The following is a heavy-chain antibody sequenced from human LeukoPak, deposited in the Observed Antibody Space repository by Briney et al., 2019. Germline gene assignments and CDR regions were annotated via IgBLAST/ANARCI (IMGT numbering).Heavy chain of an antibody. CDR3: ARAWGSLPAAITPVDY. Sequence: GGSLRLSCAASGFTFSSYSMNWVRQAPGKGLEWVSSISSSSCYIYYADSVKGRFTISRDNAKNSLYLQMNSLRAEDTAVYYCARAWGSLPAAITPVDYGAQGTLATVS. CDR2: ISSSSCYI. V-gene: IGHV3-21*01. J-gene: IGHJ4*02. D-gene: IGHD2-2*02. CDR1: GFTFSSYS.